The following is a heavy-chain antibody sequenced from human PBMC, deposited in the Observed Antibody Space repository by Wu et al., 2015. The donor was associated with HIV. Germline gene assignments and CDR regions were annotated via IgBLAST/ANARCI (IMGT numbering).Heavy chain of an antibody. Sequence: QVQLVQPGAEVKEPGASVKVSCKTSGYTFISYDINWVRQATGQGLEWMGWMNPNSGSAVSVQKFQGRVTFTRNTSTRTAYMELSDLRSEDTAVYYCARARNSYFDMDVWGKGTTVIVSS. CDR1: GYTFISYD. V-gene: IGHV1-8*01. CDR2: MNPNSGSA. J-gene: IGHJ6*03. CDR3: ARARNSYFDMDV.